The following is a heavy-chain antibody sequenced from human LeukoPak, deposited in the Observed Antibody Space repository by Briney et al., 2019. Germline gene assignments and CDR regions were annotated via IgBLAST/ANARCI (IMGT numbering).Heavy chain of an antibody. D-gene: IGHD6-19*01. CDR3: ARSSGWSYYFDY. CDR2: INQDGGEK. CDR1: GFTFSSYW. Sequence: GGSLRLSCAASGFTFSSYWMSWVRQAPGKGLEWVANINQDGGEKFYVDSVKGRFTISRDNAKNSLYLQMNSLRAEDTAVYYCARSSGWSYYFDYWGQGTLVTVSS. J-gene: IGHJ4*02. V-gene: IGHV3-7*01.